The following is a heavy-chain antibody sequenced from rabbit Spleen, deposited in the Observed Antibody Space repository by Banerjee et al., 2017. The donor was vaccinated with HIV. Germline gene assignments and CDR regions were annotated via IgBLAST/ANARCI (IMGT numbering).Heavy chain of an antibody. CDR3: VREVAAKFGL. J-gene: IGHJ4*01. Sequence: QEQLVESGGGLVQPGGSLKLSCKASGFDFSNYGVSWVRQAPGKGLEWIGYIEPIFGNRYYANWVNGRFTISSHNAQNTLYLQLSSLAAADTATYFCVREVAAKFGLWGPGTLVTVS. CDR2: IEPIFGNR. V-gene: IGHV1S47*01. D-gene: IGHD4-1*01. CDR1: GFDFSNYG.